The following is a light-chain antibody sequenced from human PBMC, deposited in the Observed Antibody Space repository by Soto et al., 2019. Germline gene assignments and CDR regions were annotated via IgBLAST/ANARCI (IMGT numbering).Light chain of an antibody. V-gene: IGKV1-5*01. Sequence: DIQMTQSPSTLSASVGDRVTITCRASQSTSSWLAWYRQKPGKAPKLLIYDAFSLESGVPLRFSGSGAGREFTLSFSSLQPDDFATYYCQQYNSYSWTFGQGTKV. J-gene: IGKJ1*01. CDR2: DAF. CDR3: QQYNSYSWT. CDR1: QSTSSW.